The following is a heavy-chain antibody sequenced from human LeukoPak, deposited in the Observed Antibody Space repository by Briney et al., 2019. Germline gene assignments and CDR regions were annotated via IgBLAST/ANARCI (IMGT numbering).Heavy chain of an antibody. D-gene: IGHD2-21*01. CDR3: ARDPLGDSTYYFDY. CDR1: GFTFSGFA. V-gene: IGHV3-30*04. CDR2: ISYDGSNE. J-gene: IGHJ4*02. Sequence: GGSLRLSCAASGFTFSGFAMHWVRQAPGKGLEWVAVISYDGSNEYYADSVKGRFTISRDNSKNTLYLQMNSLRAEDTAVYYCARDPLGDSTYYFDYWGQGALVTVFS.